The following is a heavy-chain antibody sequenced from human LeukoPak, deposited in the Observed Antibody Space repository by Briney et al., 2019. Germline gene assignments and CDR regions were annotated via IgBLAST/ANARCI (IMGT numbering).Heavy chain of an antibody. V-gene: IGHV4-59*01. D-gene: IGHD4/OR15-4a*01. Sequence: PSETLSLTCTVSGGSISSDYWSWIRQPPGKGLEWIGYIYYSGSTNYNPSLESRVTISVDTSKNQFSLKLSSVTAADTAVYYCARLASLSTIAHRGRTWVDPWGQGTLVTVPS. CDR1: GGSISSDY. CDR2: IYYSGST. CDR3: ARLASLSTIAHRGRTWVDP. J-gene: IGHJ5*02.